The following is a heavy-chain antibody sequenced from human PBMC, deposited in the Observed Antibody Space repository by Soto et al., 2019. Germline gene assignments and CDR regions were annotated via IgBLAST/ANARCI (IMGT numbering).Heavy chain of an antibody. D-gene: IGHD3-22*01. Sequence: ETLSLSCSASGFTFSSYDMHWVRQGPGKGLEWVSAIGTAGDTNYAGSVKGRFTISRENAKNSLYLQMNSLRAGDTAIYFCARAIEPTLFDYWGQGTLVTVSS. CDR2: IGTAGDT. CDR3: ARAIEPTLFDY. J-gene: IGHJ4*02. CDR1: GFTFSSYD. V-gene: IGHV3-13*04.